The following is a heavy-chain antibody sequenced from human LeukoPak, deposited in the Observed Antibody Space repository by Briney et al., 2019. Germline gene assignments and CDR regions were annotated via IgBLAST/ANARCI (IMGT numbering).Heavy chain of an antibody. V-gene: IGHV3-13*01. CDR2: ICIRGNT. CDR1: RFTCIYCN. D-gene: IGHD6-19*01. J-gene: IGHJ4*02. Sequence: GGSLRLCGAASRFTCIYCNMHWVRALIGKGLEGVSAICIRGNTHYSASVKGRFTISRENAESSLYLQMNSLRAEDTAVYYCARGRTQVSGIDAFDYWGQGTGVIVSS. CDR3: ARGRTQVSGIDAFDY.